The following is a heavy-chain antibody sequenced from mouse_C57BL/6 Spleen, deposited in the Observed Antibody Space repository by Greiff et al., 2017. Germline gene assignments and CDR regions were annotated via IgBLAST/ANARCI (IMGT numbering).Heavy chain of an antibody. CDR2: IHPNSGST. Sequence: QVQLQQPGAELVKPGASVKLSCKASGYTFTSYWMHWVKQRPGQGLEWIGMIHPNSGSTHYNEKFKSKATLTVDKSSSTAYMQLSSLTSEDSAVYYCARGGNYGAMDYWGQGTSVTVSS. V-gene: IGHV1-64*01. CDR1: GYTFTSYW. J-gene: IGHJ4*01. D-gene: IGHD2-1*01. CDR3: ARGGNYGAMDY.